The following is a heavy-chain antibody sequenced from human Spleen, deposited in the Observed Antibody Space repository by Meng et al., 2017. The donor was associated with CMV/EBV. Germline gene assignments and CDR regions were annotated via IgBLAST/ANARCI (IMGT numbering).Heavy chain of an antibody. V-gene: IGHV2-5*02. CDR2: IYWDDDK. CDR3: AHRGSSGWYDY. J-gene: IGHJ4*02. Sequence: QITLKESGPTLVKPTQTLTLNCTFSGFSLSTSGVGVGWSRQPPGKALEWLALIYWDDDKRYSPSLKSRLTITKDTSKNQVVLTMTNMDPVDTATYYCAHRGSSGWYDYWCQGTLVTVSS. CDR1: GFSLSTSGVG. D-gene: IGHD6-19*01.